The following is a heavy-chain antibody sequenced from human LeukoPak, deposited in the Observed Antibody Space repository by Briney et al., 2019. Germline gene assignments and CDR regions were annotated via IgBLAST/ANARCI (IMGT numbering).Heavy chain of an antibody. D-gene: IGHD4-23*01. V-gene: IGHV1-18*01. J-gene: IGHJ4*02. CDR3: ARDVGPTTVVTRAFDY. CDR2: ISAYNGNT. CDR1: GYTFTSYG. Sequence: ASVKVSCKASGYTFTSYGISWVRQAPGQGLEWMGWISAYNGNTNYAQKLQGRVTMTTDTSTSTAYTELRSLRSDDTAVYYCARDVGPTTVVTRAFDYWGQGTLVTVSS.